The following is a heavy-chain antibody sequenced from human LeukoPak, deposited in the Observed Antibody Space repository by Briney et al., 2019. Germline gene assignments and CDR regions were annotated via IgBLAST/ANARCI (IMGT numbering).Heavy chain of an antibody. J-gene: IGHJ3*02. V-gene: IGHV1-46*01. CDR1: GYTFTSYY. Sequence: ASVKVSCKASGYTFTSYYMHWVRQAPGQGLEWMGIINPSGGSTSYAQKFQGRVTMTRDTSTSTVYMELSSLRSGDTAVYYCARDWYYYVSSGYGAFDIWGQGTMVTVSS. D-gene: IGHD3-22*01. CDR2: INPSGGST. CDR3: ARDWYYYVSSGYGAFDI.